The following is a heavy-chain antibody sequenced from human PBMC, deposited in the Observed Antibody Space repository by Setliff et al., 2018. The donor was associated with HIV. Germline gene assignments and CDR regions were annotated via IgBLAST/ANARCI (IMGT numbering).Heavy chain of an antibody. J-gene: IGHJ6*03. Sequence: ASVKVSCKASGGTFSSYAISWVRQAPGQGLEWMGGIIPIFGTANYAQKFQGRVTMTTDTSTSTAYMELRSLRSDDTAVYYCARDSLPYSSGPLHYYYYMDVWGKGTTVTVSS. D-gene: IGHD6-19*01. CDR3: ARDSLPYSSGPLHYYYYMDV. V-gene: IGHV1-69*05. CDR1: GGTFSSYA. CDR2: IIPIFGTA.